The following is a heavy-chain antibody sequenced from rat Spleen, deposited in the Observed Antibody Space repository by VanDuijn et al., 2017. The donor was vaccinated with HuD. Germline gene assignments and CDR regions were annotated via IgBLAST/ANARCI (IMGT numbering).Heavy chain of an antibody. D-gene: IGHD1-10*01. Sequence: EVQLVESGGGLVQPGRSLKLSCVASGFTFSDYYMAWVRQAPTKGLEWVATISYDGSSTYYRDSVKGRFTVSRDNAKSTLYLQMDSLRSEDTAMYYCARTTTRVPCDYWGQGVMVTVSA. V-gene: IGHV5-29*01. CDR1: GFTFSDYY. CDR3: ARTTTRVPCDY. J-gene: IGHJ2*01. CDR2: ISYDGSST.